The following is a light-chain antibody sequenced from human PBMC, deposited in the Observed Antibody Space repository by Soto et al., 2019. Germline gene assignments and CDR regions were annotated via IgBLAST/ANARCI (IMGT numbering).Light chain of an antibody. Sequence: LVMPPCPDSLAVSLGERATINCKSSQSVLYSSNNKNYLAWYQQKPGQPPKLLIYWASTRESGVPDRFSGSGSGTDFTLTISSLQAEDVAVYYCQQYYSTPPWTFGQGTKVDIK. CDR2: WAS. V-gene: IGKV4-1*01. CDR1: QSVLYSSNNKNY. CDR3: QQYYSTPPWT. J-gene: IGKJ1*01.